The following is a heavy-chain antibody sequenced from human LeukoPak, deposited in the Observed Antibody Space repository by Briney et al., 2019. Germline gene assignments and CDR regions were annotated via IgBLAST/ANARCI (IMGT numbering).Heavy chain of an antibody. J-gene: IGHJ4*02. D-gene: IGHD3-22*01. CDR1: GFTFRSYG. CDR3: AKAPTAGGYYDSSGYFDY. Sequence: GGSLRLSCAASGFTFRSYGMHWVRQAPGKGLEWVAVIWYDGSNKYYADSVKGRFTISRDNSKNTLYLQMNSLRAEDTAVYYCAKAPTAGGYYDSSGYFDYWGQGTLVTVSS. CDR2: IWYDGSNK. V-gene: IGHV3-33*06.